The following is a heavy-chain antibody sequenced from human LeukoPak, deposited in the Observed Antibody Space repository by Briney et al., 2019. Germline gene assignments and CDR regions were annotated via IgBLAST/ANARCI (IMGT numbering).Heavy chain of an antibody. CDR1: GGSISSYY. D-gene: IGHD5-18*01. V-gene: IGHV4-59*01. J-gene: IGHJ4*02. Sequence: SETLSLTCTVSGGSISSYYWSWIRQPPGKGLEWIGYIYYSGSFNYSPSLKSRVTISADTSKKQFSMKLSSRSAGDTAVYYCARSPDGYRYTYFDYWGEGTLVTVSS. CDR3: ARSPDGYRYTYFDY. CDR2: IYYSGSF.